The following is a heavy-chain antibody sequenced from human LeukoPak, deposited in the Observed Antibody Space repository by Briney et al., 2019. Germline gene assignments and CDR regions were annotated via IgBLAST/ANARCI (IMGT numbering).Heavy chain of an antibody. CDR3: ARAGYCGGDCYFWASSYYYYMDV. J-gene: IGHJ6*03. CDR1: GFTFSSYW. V-gene: IGHV3-74*01. CDR2: INSDESST. D-gene: IGHD2-21*02. Sequence: GGSLRLSCAASGFTFSSYWMHWVRQAPGKGLVWVSRINSDESSTSYADSVKGRFTISRDNAKNTLYLQMNSLRAEDTAVYCCARAGYCGGDCYFWASSYYYYMDVWGKGTTVTVSS.